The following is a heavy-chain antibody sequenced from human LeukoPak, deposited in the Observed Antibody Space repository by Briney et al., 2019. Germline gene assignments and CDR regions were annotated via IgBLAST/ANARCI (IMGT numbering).Heavy chain of an antibody. V-gene: IGHV3-48*01. J-gene: IGHJ4*02. CDR3: GKSRGSTVTGEAVDY. CDR1: GFTFSSYS. Sequence: GGSLRLSCAASGFTFSSYSMNWVRQAPGKGLEWVSYISSSSSTIYYADSVKGRFTISRDNAKNSLYLQMNSLRAEDTAVYYCGKSRGSTVTGEAVDYWGQGTLVSVSS. CDR2: ISSSSSTI. D-gene: IGHD4-17*01.